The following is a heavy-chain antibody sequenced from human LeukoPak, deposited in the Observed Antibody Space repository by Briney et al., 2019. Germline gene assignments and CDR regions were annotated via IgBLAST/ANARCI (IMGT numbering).Heavy chain of an antibody. CDR2: IYYSGST. V-gene: IGHV4-61*01. J-gene: IGHJ4*02. Sequence: PSETLSLTCTVSGGSVSSGTYYWSWIRQPPGKGLEWIGYIYYSGSTNYNTSLKSRVTISVDTSKNQFSLKLSSVTAADTAVYYCARLTLEYSSQYYFDYWGQGTLVTVSS. CDR1: GGSVSSGTYY. D-gene: IGHD6-6*01. CDR3: ARLTLEYSSQYYFDY.